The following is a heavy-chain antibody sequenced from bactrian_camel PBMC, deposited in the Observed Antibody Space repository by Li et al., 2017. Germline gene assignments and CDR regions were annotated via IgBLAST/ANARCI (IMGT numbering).Heavy chain of an antibody. CDR2: INSGGGT. D-gene: IGHD3*01. CDR3: VTSMVISAGDNY. CDR1: GFTFGTYND. J-gene: IGHJ4*01. V-gene: IGHV3S40*01. Sequence: VQLVESGGGLVQTGGSLRLSCAASGFTFGTYNDMSWVRQAPGKGLEWVSAINSGGGTYYEDSVKGRITISRDNAEKRVSLQMNSLKPEDTAVYYCVTSMVISAGDNYWVQGTQVTVS.